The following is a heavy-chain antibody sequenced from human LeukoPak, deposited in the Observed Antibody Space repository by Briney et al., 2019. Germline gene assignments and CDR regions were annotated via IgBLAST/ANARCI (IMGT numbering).Heavy chain of an antibody. J-gene: IGHJ4*02. CDR2: VSGSGSTV. V-gene: IGHV3-48*01. CDR3: VRQFAS. Sequence: GGSLRLSCAASGFTLSDHIMNWVRQLPGKRLEWVAYVSGSGSTVYYADSVKGRFTISGDNGKSSLYLQMNSLRVEDTALYYCVRQFASWGQGTLVTVSS. CDR1: GFTLSDHI.